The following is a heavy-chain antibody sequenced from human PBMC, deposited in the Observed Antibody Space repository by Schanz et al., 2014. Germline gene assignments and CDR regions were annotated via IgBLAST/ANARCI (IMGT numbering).Heavy chain of an antibody. CDR1: GFSFSSYS. J-gene: IGHJ4*02. V-gene: IGHV3-30*18. CDR2: TSTDGTKT. D-gene: IGHD3-22*01. Sequence: VQLVESGGGLVQPGESLRLSCAVSGFSFSSYSMSGVRQAPGQGLEKVAVTSTDGTKTYYAASVKGRFTISRDNSKNTLYLQMNSLRTEDTAVYFCAKSYDTSGYSGFDYWGQGTLVTVSS. CDR3: AKSYDTSGYSGFDY.